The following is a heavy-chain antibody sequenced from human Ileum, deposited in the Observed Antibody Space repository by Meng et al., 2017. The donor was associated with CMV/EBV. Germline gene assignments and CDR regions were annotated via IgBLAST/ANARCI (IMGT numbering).Heavy chain of an antibody. V-gene: IGHV4-38-2*02. CDR1: GYSISSGYY. J-gene: IGHJ4*01. CDR3: ARLYTPAAGRNYYFDY. CDR2: IYHSGST. D-gene: IGHD6-13*01. Sequence: GSLRLSCTVSGYSISSGYYWGWIRQPPGKGREWIGSIYHSGSTYYNPSLKSRLTISVDTSKNQFSLKLTSVTAADTAVYYCARLYTPAAGRNYYFDYWGHG.